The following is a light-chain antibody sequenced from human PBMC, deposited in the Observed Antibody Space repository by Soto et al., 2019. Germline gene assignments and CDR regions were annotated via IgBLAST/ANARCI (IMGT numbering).Light chain of an antibody. Sequence: QSVLTQPASVSGSPGQSITISCSGTISDFVLYNYVSWYQQHPGKAPKLMIYGVNNRPSGVSNRFSGSKSGNTASLTISGLQADDEADYYCCSLTTSHTYVFGSGTKLTVL. CDR3: CSLTTSHTYV. J-gene: IGLJ1*01. CDR2: GVN. CDR1: ISDFVLYNY. V-gene: IGLV2-14*01.